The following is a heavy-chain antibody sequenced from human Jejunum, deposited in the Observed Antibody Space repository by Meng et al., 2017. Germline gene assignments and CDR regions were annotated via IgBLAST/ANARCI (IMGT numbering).Heavy chain of an antibody. CDR3: ARKYDSGGYHFDL. CDR2: ISSSGSTI. D-gene: IGHD3-22*01. CDR1: GFTLNDYY. Sequence: QVQWVKSGGGLGKPGGSLRLSCRASGFTLNDYYMSWIRQAPGKGLEWVSYISSSGSTIYYADSVKGRFTISRDNAKNSLYLQMNSLQAEDTAVYYCARKYDSGGYHFDLWGHGTLVTVSS. V-gene: IGHV3-11*01. J-gene: IGHJ2*01.